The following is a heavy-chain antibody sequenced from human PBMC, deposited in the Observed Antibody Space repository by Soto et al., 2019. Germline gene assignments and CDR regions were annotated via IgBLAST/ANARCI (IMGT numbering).Heavy chain of an antibody. J-gene: IGHJ5*02. Sequence: QVQLVQSGAEVKKPGASVKVSCKASGYTFHTYGITWVRQAPGQGLEWMGWISTYNGNTEYVQKFQDRVTMTTAPSTRTAYMELRSLRSDDTAVYYCARKSSSSSWFDPWGQGTLVTVSS. D-gene: IGHD6-6*01. CDR1: GYTFHTYG. V-gene: IGHV1-18*01. CDR2: ISTYNGNT. CDR3: ARKSSSSSWFDP.